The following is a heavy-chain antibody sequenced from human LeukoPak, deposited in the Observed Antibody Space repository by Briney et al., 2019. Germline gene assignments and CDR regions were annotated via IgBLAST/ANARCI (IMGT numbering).Heavy chain of an antibody. V-gene: IGHV4-34*01. CDR2: INHSGST. CDR1: GGSFSGYY. D-gene: IGHD1-26*01. J-gene: IGHJ6*03. Sequence: SETLSLTCAVYGGSFSGYYWSWIRRPPGKGLEWIGEINHSGSTNYNPSLKSRVTISVDTSKNQFSLKLSSVTAADTAVYYCARRIRRSGSYPPYYYYYYMDVWGKGTTVTVSS. CDR3: ARRIRRSGSYPPYYYYYYMDV.